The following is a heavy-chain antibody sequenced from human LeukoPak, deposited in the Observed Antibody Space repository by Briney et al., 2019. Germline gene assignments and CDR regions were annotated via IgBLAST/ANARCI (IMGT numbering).Heavy chain of an antibody. CDR1: GGSISSSSYY. V-gene: IGHV4-39*01. Sequence: PSETLSLTCTVSGGSISSSSYYWGWIRQPPGKGLEWIGSIYYSGSTYYNPSLKSRVTISVDTSKNQFSLKLSSVTAADTAVYYCARLTIFGVGMDVWGKGTTVTVSS. CDR2: IYYSGST. CDR3: ARLTIFGVGMDV. D-gene: IGHD3-3*01. J-gene: IGHJ6*03.